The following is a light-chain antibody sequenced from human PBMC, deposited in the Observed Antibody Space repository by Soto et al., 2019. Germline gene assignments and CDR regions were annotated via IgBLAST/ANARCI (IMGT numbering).Light chain of an antibody. CDR3: SSYRSSSTPVI. CDR1: SSDVGGYNY. J-gene: IGLJ2*01. Sequence: QSVLTQRASVSGSPGQSITISCTGTSSDVGGYNYVSWYQQHPGKAPKLMIYDVSNRPSGVSNRFSGSKSGNTASLTISGLQAEDEADYYCSSYRSSSTPVIFGGGTKLTVL. CDR2: DVS. V-gene: IGLV2-14*01.